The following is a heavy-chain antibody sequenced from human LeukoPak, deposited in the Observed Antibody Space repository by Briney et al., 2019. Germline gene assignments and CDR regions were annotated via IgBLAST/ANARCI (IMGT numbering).Heavy chain of an antibody. J-gene: IGHJ6*02. CDR3: ARGVGGHYYGMDV. D-gene: IGHD1-26*01. CDR2: INSDGSST. CDR1: GFTFSRFH. V-gene: IGHV3-74*01. Sequence: GSLRLSCAASGFTFSRFHIHWVRQTPGKGLVWVSRINSDGSSTTYADSVKGRFTISRDNAKNKLYLQMNSLRGEDTAVYYCARGVGGHYYGMDVWGQGTTVTVSS.